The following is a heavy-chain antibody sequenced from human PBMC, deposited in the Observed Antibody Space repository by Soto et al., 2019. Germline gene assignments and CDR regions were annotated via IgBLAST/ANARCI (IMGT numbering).Heavy chain of an antibody. J-gene: IGHJ4*02. V-gene: IGHV4-31*03. D-gene: IGHD3-22*01. CDR3: AADSSGYGYYFDY. CDR2: IYYSGST. Sequence: QVQLQESGPGLVKPSQTLSLTCTVSGGSISSGGYYWSWIRQHPGKGLEWIGYIYYSGSTYYNPSLKSRVTISVDTSKHQVSLKLSSVTAADTAVYYCAADSSGYGYYFDYWGQGTLVTVSS. CDR1: GGSISSGGYY.